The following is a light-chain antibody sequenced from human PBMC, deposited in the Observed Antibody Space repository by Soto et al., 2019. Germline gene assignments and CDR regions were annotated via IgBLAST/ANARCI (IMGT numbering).Light chain of an antibody. J-gene: IGLJ1*01. Sequence: QSALTQPPSVSGSPGQSVTISCTGTSSDVDIYNRVSWYQQPPGTAPRLMIYEVNNRPPGVPDRFSGSKSRNTASLIISGLQAEDEADYFCTLFTGSGTFVFGTRTKLTVL. V-gene: IGLV2-18*01. CDR1: SSDVDIYNR. CDR2: EVN. CDR3: TLFTGSGTFV.